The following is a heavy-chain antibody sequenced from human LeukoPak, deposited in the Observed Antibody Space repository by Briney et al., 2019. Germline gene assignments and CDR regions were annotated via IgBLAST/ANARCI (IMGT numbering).Heavy chain of an antibody. J-gene: IGHJ4*02. CDR2: INPSGSST. CDR3: AREELAGNKNFDY. Sequence: ASVTVSCKASGYTFTYYYMHWVRQAPGQGLEWIGIINPSGSSTSYAQKFQGRVTMTRDTSTSTVYMDLTSLRSEDTAVYYCAREELAGNKNFDYWGQGTLVTVSS. CDR1: GYTFTYYY. V-gene: IGHV1-46*01. D-gene: IGHD5-24*01.